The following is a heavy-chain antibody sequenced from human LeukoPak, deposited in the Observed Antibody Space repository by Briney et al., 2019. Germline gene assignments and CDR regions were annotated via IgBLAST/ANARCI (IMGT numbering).Heavy chain of an antibody. D-gene: IGHD2-15*01. Sequence: ASVKVSCKASGYTFTSYGISWVRQAPGQGLEWMGIINPSGGSTSYAQKFQGRVTMTRDTSTSTVYMELSSLRSEDTAVYYCARGGPNCSGGSCYGAATETDYWGQGTLVTVSS. CDR2: INPSGGST. CDR1: GYTFTSYG. J-gene: IGHJ4*02. CDR3: ARGGPNCSGGSCYGAATETDY. V-gene: IGHV1-46*01.